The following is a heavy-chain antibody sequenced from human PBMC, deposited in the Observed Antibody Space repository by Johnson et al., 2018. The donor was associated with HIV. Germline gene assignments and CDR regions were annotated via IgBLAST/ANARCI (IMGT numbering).Heavy chain of an antibody. CDR2: IKQDGSEK. Sequence: VQLVESGGGLVQPGGSLRLSCAASRFTFTNYWMSWVRQAPGKGLARVSNIKQDGSEKYYVDSVKGRFTISRDNAENSLYLQMNNLRAEDTAVYYCGRHRDDALDIWGQGTMVTVSS. CDR1: RFTFTNYW. CDR3: GRHRDDALDI. J-gene: IGHJ3*02. D-gene: IGHD2-21*02. V-gene: IGHV3-7*02.